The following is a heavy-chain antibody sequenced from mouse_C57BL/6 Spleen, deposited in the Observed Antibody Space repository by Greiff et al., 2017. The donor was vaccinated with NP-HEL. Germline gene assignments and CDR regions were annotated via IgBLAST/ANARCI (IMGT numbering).Heavy chain of an antibody. D-gene: IGHD2-2*01. CDR1: GFSFNTYA. Sequence: EVQRVESGGGLVQPKGSLKLSCAASGFSFNTYAMNWVRQAPGKGLEWVARIRSKSNNYATYYAGSVKDRFTISRDDSESMLYLQMNNLKTEDTAMYYCVRGYNYYAMDYWGQGTSVTVSS. CDR2: IRSKSNNYAT. V-gene: IGHV10-1*01. CDR3: VRGYNYYAMDY. J-gene: IGHJ4*01.